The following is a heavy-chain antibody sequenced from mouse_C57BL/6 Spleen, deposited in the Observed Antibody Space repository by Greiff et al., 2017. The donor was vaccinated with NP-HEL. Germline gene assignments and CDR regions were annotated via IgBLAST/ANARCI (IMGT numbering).Heavy chain of an antibody. J-gene: IGHJ4*01. CDR2: IYPGSGST. CDR1: GYTFTSYW. V-gene: IGHV1-55*01. D-gene: IGHD1-1*01. Sequence: QVHVKQPGAELVKPGASVKMSCKASGYTFTSYWITWVKQRPGQGLEWIGDIYPGSGSTNYNEKFKSKATLTVDTSSSTAYMQLSSLTSEDSAVYYCAREEDYGSSPYAMDYWGQGTSVTVSS. CDR3: AREEDYGSSPYAMDY.